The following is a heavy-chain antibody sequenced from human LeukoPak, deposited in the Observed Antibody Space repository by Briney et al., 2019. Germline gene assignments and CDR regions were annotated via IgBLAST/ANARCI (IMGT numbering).Heavy chain of an antibody. Sequence: ASVKVSCKASGYTFTSYDINWVRQATGQGLEWMGWMNPNSGNTGYAQKFQGRVTMTRNTSISTDYMELSSLRSEETAVYYCARRSPIAGATIRYYYYYYMDVWGKGTTVTVSS. CDR3: ARRSPIAGATIRYYYYYYMDV. V-gene: IGHV1-8*02. J-gene: IGHJ6*03. CDR1: GYTFTSYD. D-gene: IGHD1-26*01. CDR2: MNPNSGNT.